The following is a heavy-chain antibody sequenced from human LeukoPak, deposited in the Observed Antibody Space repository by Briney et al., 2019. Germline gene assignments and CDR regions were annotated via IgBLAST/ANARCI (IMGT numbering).Heavy chain of an antibody. J-gene: IGHJ5*02. CDR3: ATRGMVDNNWFDP. Sequence: PGGSLRLSCEASGFTFSSYAMHWVRQAPGKGLEWVAVISYDGSNKYYADSVKGRFTISRDNSKNTLYLQMNSPRAEDTAVYYCATRGMVDNNWFDPWGQGTLVTVSS. D-gene: IGHD1-26*01. V-gene: IGHV3-30-3*01. CDR1: GFTFSSYA. CDR2: ISYDGSNK.